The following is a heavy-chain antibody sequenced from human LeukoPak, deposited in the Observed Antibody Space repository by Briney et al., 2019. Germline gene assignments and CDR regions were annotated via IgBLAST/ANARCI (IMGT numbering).Heavy chain of an antibody. CDR3: ARLRGSGWYGSYFDY. D-gene: IGHD6-19*01. Sequence: GESLKISCEGSGYSFTSYWIGWVRQMPGKGLGWMGIIYPGDSDTRYSPSFQGQVTISADKSIRTAYLQWSSLKASDTAVYYCARLRGSGWYGSYFDYWGQGTLVTVSS. V-gene: IGHV5-51*01. CDR1: GYSFTSYW. CDR2: IYPGDSDT. J-gene: IGHJ4*02.